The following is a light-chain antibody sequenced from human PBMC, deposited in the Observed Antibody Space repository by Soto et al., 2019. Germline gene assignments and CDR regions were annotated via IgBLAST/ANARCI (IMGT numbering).Light chain of an antibody. CDR2: GVS. CDR1: ISDFVVYNY. CDR3: SSHTTSSALQV. Sequence: QSVLTQPASVSGSPGQSITISCSGTISDFVVYNYVSWYQQHPGKAPKLMLYGVSKRPSGVSNRFSGSKSGNTASLTISGLXAEDEADYYCSSHTTSSALQVFGTGTKVTVL. J-gene: IGLJ1*01. V-gene: IGLV2-14*03.